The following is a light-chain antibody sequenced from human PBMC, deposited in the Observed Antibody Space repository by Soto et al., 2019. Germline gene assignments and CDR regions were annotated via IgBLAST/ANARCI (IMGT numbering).Light chain of an antibody. CDR2: GAS. J-gene: IGKJ1*01. CDR1: QSVRSTY. Sequence: ENVLTQSPGTLSLSPGERATLSCRASQSVRSTYLAWYQHKPGQAPRLLIYGASSRAIGIPDRFSGSGSGTDFTLTISRLEPEDFAVYYCQQYNNWPLWTFGQGTKVEIK. CDR3: QQYNNWPLWT. V-gene: IGKV3-20*01.